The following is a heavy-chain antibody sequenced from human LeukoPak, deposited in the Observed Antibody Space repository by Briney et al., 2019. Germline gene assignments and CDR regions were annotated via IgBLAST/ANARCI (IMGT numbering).Heavy chain of an antibody. Sequence: LSGGSLRLSCSASGFIFSNYAMHWVRQSPGKGPEYVSAISTTGGSTYYADSVKGRFTISRDNSKNTLYLQMSSLTPEDTAVYYCVKEGHHIVVPWLLPDSPEYFQHWGQGTLVTVSS. D-gene: IGHD2-21*01. V-gene: IGHV3-64D*06. CDR2: ISTTGGST. J-gene: IGHJ1*01. CDR3: VKEGHHIVVPWLLPDSPEYFQH. CDR1: GFIFSNYA.